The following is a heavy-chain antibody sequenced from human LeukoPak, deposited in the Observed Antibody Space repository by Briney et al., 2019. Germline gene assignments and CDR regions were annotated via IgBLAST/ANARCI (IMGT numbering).Heavy chain of an antibody. CDR1: GGSINSAYW. Sequence: PSETLSLTCAVSGGSINSAYWWSWVRQPPGKGLEWIGEISHSGSTNYNPSLKSRVTISLDRSTNHFSLRLNFVTAADTAVYYCAGRYNYGPRWGQGTLVTVSS. J-gene: IGHJ4*02. D-gene: IGHD5-18*01. V-gene: IGHV4-4*02. CDR3: AGRYNYGPR. CDR2: ISHSGST.